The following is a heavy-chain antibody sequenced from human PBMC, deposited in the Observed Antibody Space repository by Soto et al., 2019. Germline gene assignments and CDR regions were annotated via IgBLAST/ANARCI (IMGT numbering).Heavy chain of an antibody. D-gene: IGHD3-22*01. CDR3: ARGGSRSGYYHDY. Sequence: QVQLQESGPGLVKPSQTLSLTCTVSGGSISSGGYYWSWIRQHPGKGLEWIGYIYYSGSTYYNPSPKSRVTISVDTSKNQFSLKLSSVTAADTAVYYCARGGSRSGYYHDYWGQGTLVTVSS. CDR1: GGSISSGGYY. CDR2: IYYSGST. V-gene: IGHV4-31*03. J-gene: IGHJ4*02.